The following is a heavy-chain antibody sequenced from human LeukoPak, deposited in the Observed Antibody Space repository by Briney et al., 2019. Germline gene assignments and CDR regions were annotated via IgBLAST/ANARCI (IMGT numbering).Heavy chain of an antibody. V-gene: IGHV1-69*05. J-gene: IGHJ3*02. CDR3: ARHHYDYAFDI. CDR2: IIPIFGTA. Sequence: ASVKVSCKASVCTFINYAISWVRQAPGQGLEWMGGIIPIFGTANYAQKFQGRVTITTDESTSTAYMELSSLRSEDTAVYYCARHHYDYAFDIWGQGTMVTVSS. D-gene: IGHD3-22*01. CDR1: VCTFINYA.